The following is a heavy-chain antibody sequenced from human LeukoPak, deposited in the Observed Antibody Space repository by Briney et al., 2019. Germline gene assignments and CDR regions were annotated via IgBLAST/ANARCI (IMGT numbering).Heavy chain of an antibody. CDR3: ARGISRWYHKGGFIDY. CDR1: GGSFSGYY. Sequence: PSETLSLTCAVYGGSFSGYYWSWIRPPPGKGLEWIGEINYNGKTNYNPSLKSRVTISVDTSKNQFSLKLSSVTAADTAVYYCARGISRWYHKGGFIDYWGQGTLVTVSS. CDR2: INYNGKT. J-gene: IGHJ4*02. D-gene: IGHD6-13*01. V-gene: IGHV4-34*01.